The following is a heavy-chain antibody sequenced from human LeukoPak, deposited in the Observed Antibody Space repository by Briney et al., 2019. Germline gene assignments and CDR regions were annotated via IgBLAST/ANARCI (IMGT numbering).Heavy chain of an antibody. CDR2: IIPIFGTA. D-gene: IGHD3-16*02. CDR1: GGTFSSYA. V-gene: IGHV1-69*13. CDR3: ARVLAYYDYVWGSYRQGVFDY. J-gene: IGHJ4*02. Sequence: ASVKVSCKASGGTFSSYAISWVRQAPGQGLEWMGGIIPIFGTANYGQKVQGRVTITADESTSTAYMELSSLRSDDTAVYYCARVLAYYDYVWGSYRQGVFDYWGQGTLVTVSS.